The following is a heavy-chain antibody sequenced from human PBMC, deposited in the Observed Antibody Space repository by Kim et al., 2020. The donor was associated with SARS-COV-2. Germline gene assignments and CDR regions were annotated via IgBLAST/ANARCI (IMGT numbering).Heavy chain of an antibody. Sequence: GWSLRLSCAASGFTFRNHIMNWVRQAPGKGLEGSSSIRGFSSDELSEYSMKVRVTISRDNTNNLLYLQMNSQRAEDTAASDCVRDSRDTRTDYDGRYY. CDR2: IRGFSSDE. V-gene: IGHV3-21*04. CDR1: GFTFRNHI. D-gene: IGHD3-16*01. J-gene: IGHJ6*01. CDR3: VRDSRDTRTDYDGRYY.